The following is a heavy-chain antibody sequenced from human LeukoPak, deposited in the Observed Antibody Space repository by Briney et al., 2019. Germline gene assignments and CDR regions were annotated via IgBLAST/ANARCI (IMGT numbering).Heavy chain of an antibody. CDR1: GGTFSSYA. Sequence: ASVKVSCKASGGTFSSYAISWVRQAPGQGLEWMGRIIPILGIANYAQKFQGRVTITADKSTSTAYMELSSLRSEDTAVYYCARGYPGSGSHHLDYWGQGTLATVSS. CDR2: IIPILGIA. D-gene: IGHD3-10*01. J-gene: IGHJ4*02. V-gene: IGHV1-69*04. CDR3: ARGYPGSGSHHLDY.